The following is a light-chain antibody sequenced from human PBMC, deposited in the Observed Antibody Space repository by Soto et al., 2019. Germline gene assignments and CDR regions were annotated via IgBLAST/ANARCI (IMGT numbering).Light chain of an antibody. CDR2: GAS. CDR3: QQYNSSPWT. V-gene: IGKV1-5*01. CDR1: QSVSIW. Sequence: DIQLTQSPSTLSASVGDRVTITCRASQSVSIWLAWYQQKPGRAPNLLIYGASTLQSGVPSRFSGSGSGTEFTLTISSLQPDDSATYSCQQYNSSPWTFGPGTKVEIK. J-gene: IGKJ1*01.